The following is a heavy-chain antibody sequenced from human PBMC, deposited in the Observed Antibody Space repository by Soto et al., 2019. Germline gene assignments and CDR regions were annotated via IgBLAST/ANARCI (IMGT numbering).Heavy chain of an antibody. V-gene: IGHV5-51*01. CDR1: GYSFTSYW. Sequence: GESLKISCKGSGYSFTSYWIGRVRQMPGKGLEWMGIIYPGDSDTRYSPSFQGQVTISADKSISTAYLQWSSLKASDTAMYYCARGGMVRGASPYYYYMDVWGKGTTVTVSS. D-gene: IGHD3-10*01. J-gene: IGHJ6*03. CDR2: IYPGDSDT. CDR3: ARGGMVRGASPYYYYMDV.